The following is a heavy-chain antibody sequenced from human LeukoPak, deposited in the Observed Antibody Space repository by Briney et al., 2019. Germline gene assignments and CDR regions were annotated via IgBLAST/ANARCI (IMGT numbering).Heavy chain of an antibody. V-gene: IGHV1-2*02. CDR3: ARTLVVINDAFDI. CDR1: GYTFTGYY. D-gene: IGHD3-22*01. J-gene: IGHJ3*02. CDR2: INPNSGDT. Sequence: ASVKVSCKTSGYTFTGYYIHWVRPAPGQGLEWMGWINPNSGDTNYAQKFQGRVSMTGDTSISTAYMELSRLRSDDTAVYYCARTLVVINDAFDIWGQGTMVTVSS.